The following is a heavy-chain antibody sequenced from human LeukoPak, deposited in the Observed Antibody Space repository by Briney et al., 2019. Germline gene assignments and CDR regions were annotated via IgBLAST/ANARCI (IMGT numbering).Heavy chain of an antibody. Sequence: SVKVSCKASGGTVSSYTISWVRQAAGQGLEWMGRIITILGIADYGQKFQGRGTITADKCTSTAYMELSSLRSEDTAVYYCARVGRLGAFDIWGQGTMVTVSS. J-gene: IGHJ3*02. CDR2: IITILGIA. D-gene: IGHD6-25*01. CDR3: ARVGRLGAFDI. V-gene: IGHV1-69*02. CDR1: GGTVSSYT.